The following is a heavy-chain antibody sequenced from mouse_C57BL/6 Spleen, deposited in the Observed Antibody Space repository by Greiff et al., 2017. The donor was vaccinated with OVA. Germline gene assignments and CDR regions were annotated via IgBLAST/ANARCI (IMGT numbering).Heavy chain of an antibody. D-gene: IGHD1-1*02. CDR3: TRDYSGAFAY. J-gene: IGHJ3*01. Sequence: QVQLKESGAELVRPGASVTLSCKASGYTFTDYEMHWVKQTPVHGLEWIGAIDPETGGTAYNQKFKGKAILTADKSSSTAYMELRSLTSEDSAVYYCTRDYSGAFAYWGQGTLVTVSA. CDR1: GYTFTDYE. CDR2: IDPETGGT. V-gene: IGHV1-15*01.